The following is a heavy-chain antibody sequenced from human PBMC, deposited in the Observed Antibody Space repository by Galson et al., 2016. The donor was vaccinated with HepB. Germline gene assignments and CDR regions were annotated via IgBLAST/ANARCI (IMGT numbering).Heavy chain of an antibody. Sequence: SVKVSCKASGYTFIDYDINWVRQATGQGPEWMGWMNPNTGNTDSAQKFQGRITMTRDTSISTAYMELSSLRSEDTAVYYCEIRKSRFWTGYYHYWGQGTLVIVSS. D-gene: IGHD3/OR15-3a*01. CDR1: GYTFIDYD. J-gene: IGHJ4*02. CDR3: EIRKSRFWTGYYHY. V-gene: IGHV1-8*01. CDR2: MNPNTGNT.